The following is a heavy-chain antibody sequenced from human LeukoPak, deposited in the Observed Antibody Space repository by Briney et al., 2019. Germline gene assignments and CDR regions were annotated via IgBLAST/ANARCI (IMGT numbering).Heavy chain of an antibody. CDR1: GGSISSYY. Sequence: PSETLSLTCTVSGGSISSYYWSWIRQPAGKGLEWIGHIYTSGSTNYNPSLKSRVTMSVDTSKNQFSLKLSSVTAADTAVYYCARKGSSGWYDPFDYWGQGTPVTVSS. V-gene: IGHV4-4*07. CDR3: ARKGSSGWYDPFDY. D-gene: IGHD6-19*01. J-gene: IGHJ4*02. CDR2: IYTSGST.